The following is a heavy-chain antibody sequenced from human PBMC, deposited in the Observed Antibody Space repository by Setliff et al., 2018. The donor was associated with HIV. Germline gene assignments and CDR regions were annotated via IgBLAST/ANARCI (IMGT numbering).Heavy chain of an antibody. CDR2: IHYSGST. Sequence: SETLSLTCAVYGGSFSEYFWSWIRQPPGKGLEWIGNIHYSGSTNYNPSLKSRVTISVDTSKNQFSLKLSSVTAADTAVYFCATFDYGHSLGKIDYWGRGTLVTVSS. D-gene: IGHD4-17*01. CDR3: ATFDYGHSLGKIDY. V-gene: IGHV4-59*12. CDR1: GGSFSEYF. J-gene: IGHJ4*02.